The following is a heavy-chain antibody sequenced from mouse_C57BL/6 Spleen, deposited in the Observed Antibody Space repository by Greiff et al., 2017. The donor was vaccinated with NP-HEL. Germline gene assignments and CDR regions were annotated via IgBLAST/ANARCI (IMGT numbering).Heavy chain of an antibody. CDR2: IHPNSGST. V-gene: IGHV1-64*01. Sequence: VQLQQPGAELVKPGASVKLSCKASGYTFTSYWMHWVKQRPGQGLEWIGMIHPNSGSTNYNEKFKSKATLTVDKSSSTAYMQLSSLTSEGSAVYYCARPITTVVAGYWGKGTTLTVSS. CDR1: GYTFTSYW. CDR3: ARPITTVVAGY. J-gene: IGHJ2*01. D-gene: IGHD1-1*01.